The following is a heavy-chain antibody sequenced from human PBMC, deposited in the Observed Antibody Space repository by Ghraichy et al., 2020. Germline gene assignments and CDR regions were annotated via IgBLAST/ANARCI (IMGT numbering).Heavy chain of an antibody. D-gene: IGHD3-16*01. Sequence: GESLNISCAASGFTFSSYAMSWVRQAPGKGLEWVSGISAGGGSTYYADSVKGRFTISRDNSRNTVYLQMNSLRVEDTAVYYCAKVIITYSTDAHDYWGQGPLVTVSS. J-gene: IGHJ4*02. V-gene: IGHV3-23*01. CDR2: ISAGGGST. CDR1: GFTFSSYA. CDR3: AKVIITYSTDAHDY.